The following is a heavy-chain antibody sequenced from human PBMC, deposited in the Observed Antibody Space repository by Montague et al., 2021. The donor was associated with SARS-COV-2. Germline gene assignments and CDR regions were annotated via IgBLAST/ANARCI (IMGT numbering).Heavy chain of an antibody. CDR1: GFTFSNYD. Sequence: LRLSCAASGFTFSNYDMNWVRQAPGKGPEWISYISTSAYTTSYAGSVKGRFTISRDNGKNSLYLQMNSLRVEDTVVYYCTRDYRSIVGDGLDIWGQGTKVTVSS. CDR2: ISTSAYTT. CDR3: TRDYRSIVGDGLDI. D-gene: IGHD3-16*02. J-gene: IGHJ3*02. V-gene: IGHV3-48*03.